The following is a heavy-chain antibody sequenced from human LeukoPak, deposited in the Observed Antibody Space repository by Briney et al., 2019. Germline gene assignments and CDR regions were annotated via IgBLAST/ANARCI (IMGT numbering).Heavy chain of an antibody. CDR1: GYTFTSYG. D-gene: IGHD4-17*01. V-gene: IGHV1-18*01. J-gene: IGHJ5*02. CDR2: ISAYNGNT. Sequence: GASVKVSRKASGYTFTSYGISWVRQAPGQGLEWMGWISAYNGNTNYAQKLQGRVTMTTDTSTSTAYMELRSLRSDDTAVYYCARAFGYGDHEGSHSWFDPWGQGTLVTVSS. CDR3: ARAFGYGDHEGSHSWFDP.